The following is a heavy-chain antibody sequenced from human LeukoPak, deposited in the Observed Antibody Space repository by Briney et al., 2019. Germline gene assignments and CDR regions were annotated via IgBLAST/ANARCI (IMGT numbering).Heavy chain of an antibody. V-gene: IGHV1-69*04. CDR1: GGTFSSYA. Sequence: ASVKVSCKASGGTFSSYAISGVGQAPGRGGEGMGRVIPILGIANYAQKFQGRVTITADKSTSTAYMELSSLRSEDTAVYYCARDRSYYGSGSYLFYWGQGTLVTVSS. J-gene: IGHJ4*02. D-gene: IGHD3-10*01. CDR3: ARDRSYYGSGSYLFY. CDR2: VIPILGIA.